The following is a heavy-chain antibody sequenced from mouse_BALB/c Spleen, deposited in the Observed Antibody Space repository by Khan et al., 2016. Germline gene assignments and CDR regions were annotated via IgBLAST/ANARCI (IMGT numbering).Heavy chain of an antibody. D-gene: IGHD2-13*01. J-gene: IGHJ3*01. Sequence: QVQLKESGPSLVQPSQSLSITCTVSGFSLTTYVVHWVRQSPGKGLEWLGVIWRGGNTDYNAAFMSRLRITKDNSKSQVFFKMNSLQADDTAIYYCAKVDYDDSDGAWFADWGQGSLVTVSA. CDR3: AKVDYDDSDGAWFAD. CDR1: GFSLTTYV. CDR2: IWRGGNT. V-gene: IGHV2-5-1*01.